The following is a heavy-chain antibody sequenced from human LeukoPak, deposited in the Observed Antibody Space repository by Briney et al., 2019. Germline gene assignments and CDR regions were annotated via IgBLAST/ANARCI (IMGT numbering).Heavy chain of an antibody. Sequence: SETLSLTCTVSGGSISSYYWSWIRQPPGKGLEWIGEINHSGSTNYNPSLKSRVTISVDTSKNQFSLKLSSVTAADTAVYYCARLLDIAVAGTNWFDPWGQGTLVTVSS. J-gene: IGHJ5*02. CDR3: ARLLDIAVAGTNWFDP. CDR2: INHSGST. V-gene: IGHV4-34*01. D-gene: IGHD6-19*01. CDR1: GGSISSYY.